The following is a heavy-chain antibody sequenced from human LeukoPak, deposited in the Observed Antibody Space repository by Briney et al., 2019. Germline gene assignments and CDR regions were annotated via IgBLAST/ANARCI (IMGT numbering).Heavy chain of an antibody. CDR3: AELGITMIGGV. V-gene: IGHV3-48*04. J-gene: IGHJ6*04. Sequence: GGSLRLSCAASGFTFIIYSMNWVRQAPGKGLEWVSYITSSSTTIYYADSVKGRFTISRDNAKNSLYLQMNSLRAQDTAVYYCAELGITMIGGVWGKGTTVTISS. D-gene: IGHD3-10*02. CDR2: ITSSSTTI. CDR1: GFTFIIYS.